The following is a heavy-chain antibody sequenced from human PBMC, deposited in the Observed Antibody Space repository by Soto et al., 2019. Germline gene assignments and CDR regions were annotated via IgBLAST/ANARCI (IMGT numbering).Heavy chain of an antibody. V-gene: IGHV3-30*03. Sequence: QVQLVESGGGVVQPGRSLRLSCVASGFTFSSYAMHWVRQAPGRGLEWVAFISYDASNKYYADSVKGPFTISRDNSDNTLYLQMNSLRPEDTAVYYCARQGSVAVFFDYWGQGILVTVSS. CDR1: GFTFSSYA. J-gene: IGHJ4*02. CDR2: ISYDASNK. CDR3: ARQGSVAVFFDY. D-gene: IGHD3-10*01.